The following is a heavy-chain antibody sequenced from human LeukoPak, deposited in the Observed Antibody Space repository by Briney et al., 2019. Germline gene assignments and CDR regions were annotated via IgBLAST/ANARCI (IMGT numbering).Heavy chain of an antibody. CDR3: ASNGWYCLDY. J-gene: IGHJ4*02. CDR2: IHHSGRT. D-gene: IGHD6-19*01. CDR1: GGSISSNNW. Sequence: SGTLSLTCAVSGGSISSNNWWSWVRQPPGEGLGWIGEIHHSGRTNYNPSLKSRVTISVDKSKNQFSLKLSSVTAADTAVYYCASNGWYCLDYWGQGTLVTVSS. V-gene: IGHV4-4*02.